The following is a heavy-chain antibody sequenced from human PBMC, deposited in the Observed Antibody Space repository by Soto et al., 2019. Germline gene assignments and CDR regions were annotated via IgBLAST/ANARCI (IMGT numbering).Heavy chain of an antibody. Sequence: QVQLVQSGAEVKKPGSSVKVSCNVSGGTFSSYTFTWVRQAPGHGPEWVGRIIPMIGVANYAQKFKGRVTITADKSTSTAYMELSSLRADDTAVYYCARGDGGSGGDSVFDFWGQGTLVTVSS. D-gene: IGHD3-10*01. CDR3: ARGDGGSGGDSVFDF. CDR2: IIPMIGVA. J-gene: IGHJ4*02. CDR1: GGTFSSYT. V-gene: IGHV1-69*02.